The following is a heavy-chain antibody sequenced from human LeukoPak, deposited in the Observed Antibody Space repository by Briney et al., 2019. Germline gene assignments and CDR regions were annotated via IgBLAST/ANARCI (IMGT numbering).Heavy chain of an antibody. J-gene: IGHJ4*02. CDR2: INSDGSST. CDR1: GFTFSSYW. D-gene: IGHD6-13*01. V-gene: IGHV3-74*01. CDR3: ARHSSSWYFDY. Sequence: GGSLRLSCAAPGFTFSSYWMHWVRQAPGKGLVWVSRINSDGSSTSYADSVKGRFTISRDNAKNTLYLQMNSLRAEDTAVYYCARHSSSWYFDYWGQGTLVTVSS.